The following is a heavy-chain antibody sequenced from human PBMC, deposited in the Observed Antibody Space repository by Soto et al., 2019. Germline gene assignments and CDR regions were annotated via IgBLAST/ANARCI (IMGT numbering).Heavy chain of an antibody. D-gene: IGHD2-8*02. Sequence: QVQLVESGGGVVQPGTSLRLSCVASGFTYSNYAMHWVRQVPGKGLEWLAVVSHDGTLYPYADSVKGRFSISRDTSMKTLYLQMNSLRPEDTSVYYCVKDRSDTWSFDYWGQGTLVTVSS. V-gene: IGHV3-30*18. CDR1: GFTYSNYA. CDR3: VKDRSDTWSFDY. CDR2: VSHDGTL. J-gene: IGHJ4*02.